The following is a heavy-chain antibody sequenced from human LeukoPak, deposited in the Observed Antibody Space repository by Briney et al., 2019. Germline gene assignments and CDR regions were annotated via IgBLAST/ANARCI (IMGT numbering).Heavy chain of an antibody. V-gene: IGHV4-39*01. D-gene: IGHD6-19*01. CDR1: GGSISSSSYY. CDR2: IYCSGST. Sequence: SETLSLSCTVSGGSISSSSYYWGWIRQPPGKGLEWIGSIYCSGSTYYNPSLKSRVTISVDTSKNQFSLKLSSVTAADTAVYYCARLVAVAGRGNWFDPWGQGTLVTVSS. J-gene: IGHJ5*02. CDR3: ARLVAVAGRGNWFDP.